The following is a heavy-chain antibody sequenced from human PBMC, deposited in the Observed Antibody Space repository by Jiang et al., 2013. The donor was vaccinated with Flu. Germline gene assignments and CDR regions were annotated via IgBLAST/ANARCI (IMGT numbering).Heavy chain of an antibody. D-gene: IGHD5-18*01. CDR3: ARVYSYEFAGRENPSLTRLDY. CDR1: GYSFTSYW. CDR2: IYPGDSDT. J-gene: IGHJ4*02. Sequence: GAEVKKPGESLRISCKGSGYSFTSYWIGWVRQMPGKGLEWMGIIYPGDSDTRYSPSFQGQVTISADKSISTAYLQWSSLKASDTAMYYCARVYSYEFAGRENPSLTRLDYWGQGTLVTVSS. V-gene: IGHV5-51*01.